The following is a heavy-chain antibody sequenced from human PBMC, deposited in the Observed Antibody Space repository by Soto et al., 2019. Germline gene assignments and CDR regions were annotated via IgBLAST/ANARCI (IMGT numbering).Heavy chain of an antibody. CDR1: GGSISSGGYY. V-gene: IGHV4-31*03. CDR2: IYYSGST. CDR3: SRGLSTTTPDY. J-gene: IGHJ4*02. D-gene: IGHD1-26*01. Sequence: SETLSLTCTVSGGSISSGGYYWSWIRQHPGKGLEWIGYIYYSGSTYDNPSRKSRVTISVDTSKNQFFLKLSYVTAADTAVYYCSRGLSTTTPDYWGQGTLVTVSS.